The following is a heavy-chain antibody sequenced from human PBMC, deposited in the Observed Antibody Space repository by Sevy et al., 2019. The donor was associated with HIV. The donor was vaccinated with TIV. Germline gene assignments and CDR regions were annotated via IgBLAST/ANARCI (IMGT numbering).Heavy chain of an antibody. D-gene: IGHD1-1*01. CDR3: ARDPGNSGNY. CDR1: GFTFSTYA. CDR2: ISHDERTT. J-gene: IGHJ4*02. V-gene: IGHV3-30*04. Sequence: GGSLRLSCAASGFTFSTYAMHWLRQAPGKGLEWVAVISHDERTTYYADSVKGRFTISRDNSKTTLYLQMDSLRPEDTTIYCCARDPGNSGNYWGQGTLVTVSS.